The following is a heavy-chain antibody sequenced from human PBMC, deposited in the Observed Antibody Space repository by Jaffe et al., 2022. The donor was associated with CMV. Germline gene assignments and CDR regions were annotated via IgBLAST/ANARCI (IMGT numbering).Heavy chain of an antibody. CDR1: GFTFSSYA. CDR3: ARDYYDSSGYYYQDYYYYYYMDV. CDR2: ISSNGGST. Sequence: EVQLVESGGGLVQPGGSLRLSCAASGFTFSSYAMHWVRQAPGKGLEYVSAISSNGGSTYYANSVKGRFTISRDNSKNTLYLQMGSLRAEDMAVYYCARDYYDSSGYYYQDYYYYYYMDVWGKGTTVTVSS. D-gene: IGHD3-22*01. J-gene: IGHJ6*03. V-gene: IGHV3-64*01.